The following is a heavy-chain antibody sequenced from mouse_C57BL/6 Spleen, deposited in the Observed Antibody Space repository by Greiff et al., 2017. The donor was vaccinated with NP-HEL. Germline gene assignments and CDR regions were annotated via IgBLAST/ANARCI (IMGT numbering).Heavy chain of an antibody. CDR1: GYTFTEYT. V-gene: IGHV1-62-2*01. Sequence: VKLMESGAELVKPGASVKLSCKASGYTFTEYTIHWVKQRSGQGLEWIGWFYPGSGSIKYNEKFKDKATLTADKSSSTVYMELSRLTSEDSAVYFCARHETAQATNYAMDYWGQGTSVTVSS. CDR3: ARHETAQATNYAMDY. D-gene: IGHD3-2*02. CDR2: FYPGSGSI. J-gene: IGHJ4*01.